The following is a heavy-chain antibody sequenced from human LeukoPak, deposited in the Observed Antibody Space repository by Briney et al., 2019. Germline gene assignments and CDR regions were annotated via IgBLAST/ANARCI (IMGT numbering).Heavy chain of an antibody. CDR2: IYYSGST. V-gene: IGHV4-39*07. Sequence: SETPSPPRPVSCGSHNNSSYYWGWGRPPPGEGVGGVGGIYYSGSTYYNPSLKSRVTISVDTSKNQFSLKLSSVTAADTAVYYCARDGGDSSGWYIGAFDIWGQGTMVTVSS. J-gene: IGHJ3*02. CDR1: CGSHNNSSYY. D-gene: IGHD6-19*01. CDR3: ARDGGDSSGWYIGAFDI.